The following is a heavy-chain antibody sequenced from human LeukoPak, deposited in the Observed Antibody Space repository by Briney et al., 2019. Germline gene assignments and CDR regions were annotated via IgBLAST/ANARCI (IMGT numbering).Heavy chain of an antibody. CDR2: ISSSSSPK. Sequence: PGGSLRLSCAASGFTFSNAWMSWVRQAPGKGLEWVSYISSSSSPKYYADSVKGRFTISRDNAKNSLYLQMNSLRAEDTAIYYCARITGTIDCSSATCPADYWGQGTLVTVSS. V-gene: IGHV3-48*01. CDR1: GFTFSNAW. D-gene: IGHD2-2*01. CDR3: ARITGTIDCSSATCPADY. J-gene: IGHJ4*02.